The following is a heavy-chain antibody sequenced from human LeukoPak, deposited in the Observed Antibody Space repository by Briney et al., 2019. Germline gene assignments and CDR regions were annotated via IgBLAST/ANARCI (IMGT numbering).Heavy chain of an antibody. CDR1: GGSISSSSYF. CDR2: IYYSGST. J-gene: IGHJ4*02. D-gene: IGHD5-18*01. CDR3: AREIQLWWGY. V-gene: IGHV4-39*02. Sequence: SETLSLTCTVSGGSISSSSYFWGWIRQPPGKGLEWIGSIYYSGSTYYNPSLKSRVTISVDTSKNQFSLKLSSVTAADTAVYYCAREIQLWWGYWGQGTLVTVSS.